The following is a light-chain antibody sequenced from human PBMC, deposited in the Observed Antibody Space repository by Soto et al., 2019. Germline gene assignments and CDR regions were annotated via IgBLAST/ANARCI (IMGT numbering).Light chain of an antibody. CDR3: SSYAGSSNV. J-gene: IGLJ1*01. CDR1: SSDVGGYNY. Sequence: QSVLTQPRSVSGSPGQSVTIPCTGTSSDVGGYNYVSWYQRHAGKGPKLIIYDVSERPSGVPDRFSASKSGNTASLTISGLQAEGEADYYCSSYAGSSNVFGTGTKVTVL. V-gene: IGLV2-11*01. CDR2: DVS.